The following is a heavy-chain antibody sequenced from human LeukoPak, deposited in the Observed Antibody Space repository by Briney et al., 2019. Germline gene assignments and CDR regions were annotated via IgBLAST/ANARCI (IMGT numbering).Heavy chain of an antibody. CDR2: ILGSGGST. D-gene: IGHD3-9*01. CDR3: AKWGDYDVLTGYYVPDY. J-gene: IGHJ4*02. Sequence: GGSLRLSCAAPGFTFSNYAMSWVRQAPGKGLEWVSAILGSGGSTYYADSVKGRFTVSRDNSKSTLYLQMNSLRAEDTALYYCAKWGDYDVLTGYYVPDYWGQGTLVTVSS. V-gene: IGHV3-23*01. CDR1: GFTFSNYA.